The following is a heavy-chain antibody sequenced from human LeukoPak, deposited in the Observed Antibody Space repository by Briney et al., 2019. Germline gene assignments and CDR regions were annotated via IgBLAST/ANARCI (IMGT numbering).Heavy chain of an antibody. D-gene: IGHD5-24*01. J-gene: IGHJ5*02. V-gene: IGHV3-7*05. CDR2: IKQDGSEK. CDR3: ARASNPWLQLT. Sequence: GGSLRLSCAASGFTFSNYWMIWVRQAPGKGLEWVGNIKQDGSEKRYADSVRGRFTISRDNAQTSLYLQMNSLRAEDTAVYYCARASNPWLQLTWGQGTLVAVSS. CDR1: GFTFSNYW.